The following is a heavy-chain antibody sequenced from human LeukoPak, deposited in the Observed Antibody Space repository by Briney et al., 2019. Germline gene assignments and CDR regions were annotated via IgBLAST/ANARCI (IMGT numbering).Heavy chain of an antibody. D-gene: IGHD3-10*01. V-gene: IGHV3-30-3*01. CDR2: ISYDGSNE. CDR3: ARGAYGSGTYHDFDI. Sequence: PRGSLRLSCAASGFTFSGYAMHWVRQAPGKGLEWVAVISYDGSNEYYADSVKGRFTISRDNSKNTLYLQMNSLRAEDTAVYYCARGAYGSGTYHDFDIWGQGTMVTVSS. CDR1: GFTFSGYA. J-gene: IGHJ3*02.